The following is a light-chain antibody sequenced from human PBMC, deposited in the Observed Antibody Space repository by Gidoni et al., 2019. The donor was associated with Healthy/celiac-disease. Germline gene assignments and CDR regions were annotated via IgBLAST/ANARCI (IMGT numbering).Light chain of an antibody. Sequence: EIVLTPSPGTLSLSPGERATLSCRASQSVSSSYLAWYQQKPGQAPRLLIYGAASRATGIPDRFSGSGAGTDCTLTISRQEPEDCAVYYCQQYGSSRTFGQGTKVEIK. J-gene: IGKJ1*01. CDR2: GAA. V-gene: IGKV3-20*01. CDR3: QQYGSSRT. CDR1: QSVSSSY.